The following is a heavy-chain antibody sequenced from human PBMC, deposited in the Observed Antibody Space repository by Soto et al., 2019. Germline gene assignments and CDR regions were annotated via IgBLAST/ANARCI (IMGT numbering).Heavy chain of an antibody. D-gene: IGHD6-19*01. CDR3: ARDRPTYLNLAVAGIEGFDI. CDR2: INPSGGST. J-gene: IGHJ3*02. CDR1: GYTFTSYY. Sequence: ASVKVSCKASGYTFTSYYMHWVRQAPGQGLEWMGIINPSGGSTSYAQKFQGRVTMTRDTSTSTVYMELSSLRSEDTAVYYCARDRPTYLNLAVAGIEGFDIWGQGTMVTVSS. V-gene: IGHV1-46*01.